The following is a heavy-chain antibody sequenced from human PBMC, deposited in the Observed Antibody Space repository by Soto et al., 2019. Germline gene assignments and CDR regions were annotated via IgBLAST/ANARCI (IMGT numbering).Heavy chain of an antibody. CDR1: GGSISTYY. Sequence: SETLSLTCTVSGGSISTYYWSWIRQPAGKGLEWIGRIYTSGSTNFNPSLRGRVTMSLITSKNQFSLKLTSVTAADTAVYYCARDVYRSGFHPWAQGTLVTVS. CDR2: IYTSGST. J-gene: IGHJ5*02. CDR3: ARDVYRSGFHP. V-gene: IGHV4-4*07. D-gene: IGHD6-19*01.